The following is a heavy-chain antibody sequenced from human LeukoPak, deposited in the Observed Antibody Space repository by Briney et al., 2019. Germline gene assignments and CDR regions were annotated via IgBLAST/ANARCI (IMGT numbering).Heavy chain of an antibody. CDR3: ARRGYRAYYFDY. CDR2: IYPGDSET. D-gene: IGHD3-16*02. J-gene: IGHJ4*02. Sequence: GESLKISCKGSGYDFTTYWIGWVRQMPGKGLEWMGIIYPGDSETRYRPSFQGQVTISADKSISTTYLQWSRLRASDTAMYYCARRGYRAYYFDYWGQGTLVTVSS. V-gene: IGHV5-51*01. CDR1: GYDFTTYW.